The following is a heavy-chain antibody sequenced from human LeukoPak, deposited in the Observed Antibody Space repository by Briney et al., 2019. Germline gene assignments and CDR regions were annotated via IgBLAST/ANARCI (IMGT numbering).Heavy chain of an antibody. CDR2: VYESGTP. D-gene: IGHD2-2*01. CDR1: GLSISSGRF. Sequence: PSEALSLTCSVSGLSISSGRFWVWIRQPPGKGLEWLATVYESGTPFYNPSLKSRLTISVDSPRNQFSLRLTSLTAADTAVYYCARGDIVVVPAAPDYWGQGTLVTVSS. J-gene: IGHJ4*02. V-gene: IGHV4-38-2*02. CDR3: ARGDIVVVPAAPDY.